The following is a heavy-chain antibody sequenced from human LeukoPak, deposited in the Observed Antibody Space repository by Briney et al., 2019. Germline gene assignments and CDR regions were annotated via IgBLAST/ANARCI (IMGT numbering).Heavy chain of an antibody. D-gene: IGHD5-12*01. J-gene: IGHJ4*02. CDR2: MNPNSGNT. CDR1: GYTFTSYD. CDR3: ATIRSGYDTGFDY. V-gene: IGHV1-8*01. Sequence: EASVKVSCKASGYTFTSYDINWVRQATGQGLEWMGWMNPNSGNTGYAQKFQGRVTMTRNTSISTAYMELSSLRSEDTAVYYCATIRSGYDTGFDYWGQGTLVTVSS.